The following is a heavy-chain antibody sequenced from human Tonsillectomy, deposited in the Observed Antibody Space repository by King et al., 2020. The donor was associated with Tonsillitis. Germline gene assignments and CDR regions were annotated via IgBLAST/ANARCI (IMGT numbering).Heavy chain of an antibody. CDR1: GFTFDDYA. D-gene: IGHD6-13*01. CDR3: AKDNSSSWFRMDV. V-gene: IGHV3-9*01. J-gene: IGHJ6*04. CDR2: ISWNSGSR. Sequence: DVQLVESGGGLVQPGRSLRLSCAASGFTFDDYAMHWVRQAPGKGLEWVSGISWNSGSRGYADSVKGRFTISRDNAKNSLYLQMNSLRAEDTAFYYCAKDNSSSWFRMDVWGKGTTVTVSS.